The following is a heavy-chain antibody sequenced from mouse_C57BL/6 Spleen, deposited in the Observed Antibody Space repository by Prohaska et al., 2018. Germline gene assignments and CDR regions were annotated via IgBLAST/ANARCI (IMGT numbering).Heavy chain of an antibody. CDR2: INPNNGGT. CDR3: ARSGYYGSNPFAY. CDR1: YY. V-gene: IGHV1-26*01. J-gene: IGHJ3*01. D-gene: IGHD1-1*01. Sequence: YYMNWVKQRHGKSLEWIGDINPNNGGTSYNQKFKGKATLTVDKSSSTAYMELRSLTSEDSAVYYCARSGYYGSNPFAYWGQGTLVTVSA.